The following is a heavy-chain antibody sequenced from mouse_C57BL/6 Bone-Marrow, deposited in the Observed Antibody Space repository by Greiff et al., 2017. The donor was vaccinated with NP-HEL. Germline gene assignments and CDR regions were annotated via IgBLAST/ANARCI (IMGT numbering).Heavy chain of an antibody. CDR3: SYGYVPPWFAY. J-gene: IGHJ3*01. D-gene: IGHD2-2*01. Sequence: DVHLVESGGGLVQPGGSMKLSCVASGFTFSNYWMNWVRQSPEKGLEWVAQIRLKSDNYATHYAESVKGRFTISRDDSKSSVYLQMNNLRAEDTGIYYCSYGYVPPWFAYWGQGTLVTVSA. CDR1: GFTFSNYW. CDR2: IRLKSDNYAT. V-gene: IGHV6-3*01.